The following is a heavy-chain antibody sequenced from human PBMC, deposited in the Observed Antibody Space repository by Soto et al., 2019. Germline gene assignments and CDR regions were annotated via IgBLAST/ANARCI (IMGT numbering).Heavy chain of an antibody. V-gene: IGHV3-30-3*01. CDR3: ARDHNWVYYDSSGYASLPDY. Sequence: QVQLVESGGGVVQPGRSLRLSCAASGFTFSSYAMHWVRQAPGKGLEWVAVISYDGSNKYYADSVKGRFTISRDNSKNTLYLQMNSLRAEDTAVYYCARDHNWVYYDSSGYASLPDYWGQGTLDTVSS. J-gene: IGHJ4*02. D-gene: IGHD3-22*01. CDR2: ISYDGSNK. CDR1: GFTFSSYA.